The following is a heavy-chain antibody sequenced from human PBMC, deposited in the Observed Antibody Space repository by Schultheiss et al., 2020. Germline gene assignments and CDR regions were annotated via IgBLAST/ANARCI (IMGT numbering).Heavy chain of an antibody. J-gene: IGHJ3*02. CDR1: GFTFSSYS. D-gene: IGHD6-13*01. CDR3: ARDLQQLGAFDI. Sequence: GGSLRLSCAASGFTFSSYSMNWVRQAPGKGLDWVSSISSSSSYIYYADSVKGRFTISRDNAKNSLYLQMNSLRAEDTDVYYCARDLQQLGAFDIWGQGTMVTVSS. V-gene: IGHV3-21*01. CDR2: ISSSSSYI.